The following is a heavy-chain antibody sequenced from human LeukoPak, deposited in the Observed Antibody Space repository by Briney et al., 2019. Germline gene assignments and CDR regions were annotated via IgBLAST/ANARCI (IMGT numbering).Heavy chain of an antibody. V-gene: IGHV3-21*01. J-gene: IGHJ4*01. CDR2: IASSSGER. D-gene: IGHD4-23*01. Sequence: GGSLRLSCEASGFSFRSYSMNWVRQAPGKGLEWVSSIASSSGERFYADSVKGRLTISRDDAKKSLYLEMNSLRVEDTAVYYCGRDGGSTVAIDYWGHGTLVTVSS. CDR3: GRDGGSTVAIDY. CDR1: GFSFRSYS.